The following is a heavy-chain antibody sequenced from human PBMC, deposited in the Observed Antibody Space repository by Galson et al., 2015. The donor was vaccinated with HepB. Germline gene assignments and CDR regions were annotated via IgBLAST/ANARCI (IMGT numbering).Heavy chain of an antibody. D-gene: IGHD6-6*01. CDR1: GYTFISYG. CDR3: ARGLGSVSSSSYYVDV. Sequence: SVKVSCKASGYTFISYGITWVRQAPGQGLEWMGWISTYSAKTNYAQKVQGRVTMTTDTSTNTAYMELRGLTSDDTAVYYCARGLGSVSSSSYYVDVWGIGTTVTVSS. CDR2: ISTYSAKT. J-gene: IGHJ6*03. V-gene: IGHV1-18*01.